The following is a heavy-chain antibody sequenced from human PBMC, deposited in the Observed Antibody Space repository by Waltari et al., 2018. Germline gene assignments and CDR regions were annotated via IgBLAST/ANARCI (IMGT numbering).Heavy chain of an antibody. D-gene: IGHD3-3*02. V-gene: IGHV4-4*07. Sequence: QVQLQESGPGLVKPSETLSLNCTVSGGSISDYYWIWIRQPAGKGLEWIGRFSTSGKTNYPPSLTARVTMSIDTSPNQFSLRLTSVTAADTAVYYCGRDCRSPSCPHFYMDVWGKGTTVSVS. CDR3: GRDCRSPSCPHFYMDV. CDR1: GGSISDYY. J-gene: IGHJ6*03. CDR2: FSTSGKT.